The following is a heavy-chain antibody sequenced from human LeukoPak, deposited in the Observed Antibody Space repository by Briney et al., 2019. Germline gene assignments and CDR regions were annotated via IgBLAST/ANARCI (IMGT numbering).Heavy chain of an antibody. CDR2: ISDSSTYI. CDR1: GFTFRNYN. CDR3: VRGNDYGGPHY. J-gene: IGHJ4*02. Sequence: GGSLRLSCAVSGFTFRNYNMHWVRQAPGKGLEWVSFISDSSTYIYYADSVKGRFTVSRDNAKNSLYLQMSSLRAEDTAVYYCVRGNDYGGPHYWGQGTLVTVSS. V-gene: IGHV3-21*01. D-gene: IGHD4-23*01.